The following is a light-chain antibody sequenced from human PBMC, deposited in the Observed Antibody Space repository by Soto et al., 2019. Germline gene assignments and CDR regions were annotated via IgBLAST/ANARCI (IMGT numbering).Light chain of an antibody. CDR3: QHYNSYPYT. Sequence: IQMTQSASALSAYVGDSVTITCRASQSISTWLTWYQQKPGKAPKLLIYKASTLETGVPSRFSGSGSGTEFTLTISSLQPDDFATYYCQHYNSYPYTFGQGTKLEVK. J-gene: IGKJ2*01. CDR1: QSISTW. CDR2: KAS. V-gene: IGKV1-5*03.